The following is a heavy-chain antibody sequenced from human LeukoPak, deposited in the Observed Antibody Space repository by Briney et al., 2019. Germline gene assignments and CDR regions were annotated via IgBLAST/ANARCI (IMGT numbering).Heavy chain of an antibody. CDR1: GFTFNDYA. J-gene: IGHJ4*02. CDR2: VSWNSGSI. Sequence: GRSLRLSCVASGFTFNDYAMHWVRQAPGKGLEWVSGVSWNSGSIGYADSVKGRFTISRDSAKNSLYLQMDSLRAEDTALYYCAKDEYSGCGSFDLWGQGTLVTVSS. V-gene: IGHV3-9*01. D-gene: IGHD5-12*01. CDR3: AKDEYSGCGSFDL.